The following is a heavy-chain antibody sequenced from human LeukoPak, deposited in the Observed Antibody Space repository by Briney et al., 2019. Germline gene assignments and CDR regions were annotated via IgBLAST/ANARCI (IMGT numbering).Heavy chain of an antibody. Sequence: SETLSLTCAVYGGSFSGYYWSWIRQPPGKGLEWIGEINHSGSTNYTPSLKSRVTISVDTSKNQFSLKLSSVTAADTAVYYCARGPRGDYFDYWGQGTLVTVSS. J-gene: IGHJ4*02. V-gene: IGHV4-34*01. CDR2: INHSGST. CDR1: GGSFSGYY. CDR3: ARGPRGDYFDY. D-gene: IGHD3-16*01.